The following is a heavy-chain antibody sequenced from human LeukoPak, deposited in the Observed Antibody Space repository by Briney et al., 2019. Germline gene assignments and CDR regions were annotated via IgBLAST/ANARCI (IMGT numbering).Heavy chain of an antibody. Sequence: GGSLRLSCAASGFTFSSYAMSWVRRAPGKGLEWVSAISGSGGSTYYADSVKGRFTISRDNSKNTLYLQMNSLRAEDTAVYYCAKVHRRDGYIARDYWGQGTLVTVSS. CDR3: AKVHRRDGYIARDY. CDR2: ISGSGGST. V-gene: IGHV3-23*01. J-gene: IGHJ4*02. D-gene: IGHD5-24*01. CDR1: GFTFSSYA.